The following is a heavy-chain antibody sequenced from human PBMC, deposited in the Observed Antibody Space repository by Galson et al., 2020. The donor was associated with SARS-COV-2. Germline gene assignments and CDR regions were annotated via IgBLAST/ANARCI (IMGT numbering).Heavy chain of an antibody. J-gene: IGHJ4*02. V-gene: IGHV3-21*01. CDR1: GFTFSSYS. D-gene: IGHD3-3*01. CDR3: ARGPVCYDFWSGYCPYYFDY. Sequence: GGSLRLSCAASGFTFSSYSMNWVRQAPGKGREWVSSISSSSSYIYYADSVKGRFTISRDNAKNSLYLQMNSLRAEDTAVYYCARGPVCYDFWSGYCPYYFDYWGQGTLVTVSS. CDR2: ISSSSSYI.